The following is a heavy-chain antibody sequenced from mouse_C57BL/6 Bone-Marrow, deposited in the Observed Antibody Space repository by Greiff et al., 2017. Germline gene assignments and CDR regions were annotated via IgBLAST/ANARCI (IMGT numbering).Heavy chain of an antibody. J-gene: IGHJ3*01. CDR3: ARGDYYGSSYWFAY. Sequence: VQLVESGPELVKPGASVKLSCKASGYAFSSSWMNWVKQRPGKGLEWIGRIYPGDGDTNYNGKFKGKATLTADKSSSTAYMQLSSLTSEDSAVYFCARGDYYGSSYWFAYWGQGTLVTVSA. V-gene: IGHV1-82*01. CDR1: GYAFSSSW. D-gene: IGHD1-1*01. CDR2: IYPGDGDT.